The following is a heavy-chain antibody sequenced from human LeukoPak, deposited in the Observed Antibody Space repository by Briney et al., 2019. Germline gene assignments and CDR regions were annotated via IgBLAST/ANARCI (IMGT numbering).Heavy chain of an antibody. J-gene: IGHJ3*02. D-gene: IGHD3-10*01. V-gene: IGHV3-23*01. CDR3: ATLWFGELLEGAFDI. Sequence: PGGSLRLSCAASGFTFSSYAMSWVRQAPGKGLEWVSAISGSGGSTYYADSVKGRFTISRDNSKNTLYLQMNSLRAEDTAVYYCATLWFGELLEGAFDIWGQGTMVTVSS. CDR2: ISGSGGST. CDR1: GFTFSSYA.